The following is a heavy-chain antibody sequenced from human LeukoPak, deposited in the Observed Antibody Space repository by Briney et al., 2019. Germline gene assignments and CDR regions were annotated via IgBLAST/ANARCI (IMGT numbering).Heavy chain of an antibody. CDR2: INHSGST. CDR3: ARSWWVRGWFDP. V-gene: IGHV4-34*01. J-gene: IGHJ5*02. D-gene: IGHD2-15*01. CDR1: GGSFSGYY. Sequence: SETLSLTCAAYGGSFSGYYWSWIRQPPGKGLEWIGEINHSGSTNYNPSLKSRVTISVDTSKNQFSLKLSSVTAADTAVYYCARSWWVRGWFDPWGQGTLVTVSS.